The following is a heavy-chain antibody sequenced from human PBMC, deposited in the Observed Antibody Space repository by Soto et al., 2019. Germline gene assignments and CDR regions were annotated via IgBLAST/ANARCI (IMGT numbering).Heavy chain of an antibody. CDR3: ARSSSGYDRSYGMDV. CDR2: INAGNGNT. CDR1: GYTFTSYA. D-gene: IGHD5-12*01. V-gene: IGHV1-3*01. Sequence: ASVKVSCKASGYTFTSYAMHWVRQAPGQRLEWMGWINAGNGNTKYSQKFQGRVTITSDTSASTAYMEMSSLTSEDTAVYYCARSSSGYDRSYGMDVWGQGTTVTRLL. J-gene: IGHJ6*02.